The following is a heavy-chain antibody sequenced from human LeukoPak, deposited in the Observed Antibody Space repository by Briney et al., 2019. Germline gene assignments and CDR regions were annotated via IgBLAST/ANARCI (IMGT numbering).Heavy chain of an antibody. CDR3: ARSDHYHDNSGYDV. Sequence: GALRLSCAASGFTFSSCWMHWVRQAPGKGLVWVSRIDSFGSSKNYADSVRGRFTISRDNAKNTLYLQMSSLRADDTAVYYCARSDHYHDNSGYDVWGQGTLVTVSS. V-gene: IGHV3-74*01. CDR1: GFTFSSCW. D-gene: IGHD3-22*01. J-gene: IGHJ4*02. CDR2: IDSFGSSK.